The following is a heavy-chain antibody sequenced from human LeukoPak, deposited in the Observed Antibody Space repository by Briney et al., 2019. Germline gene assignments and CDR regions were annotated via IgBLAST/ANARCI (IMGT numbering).Heavy chain of an antibody. Sequence: ASVKVSCKASGYTFTSYDINWVRQATGQGLEWMGWMNPNSGNTGYAQKFQGRVTMTRNTSISTAYMELSSLRSEDTAVYYCARGAPVYYDFWSGYPKRGAYFDYWGQETLVTVSS. CDR1: GYTFTSYD. J-gene: IGHJ4*02. CDR2: MNPNSGNT. D-gene: IGHD3-3*01. V-gene: IGHV1-8*01. CDR3: ARGAPVYYDFWSGYPKRGAYFDY.